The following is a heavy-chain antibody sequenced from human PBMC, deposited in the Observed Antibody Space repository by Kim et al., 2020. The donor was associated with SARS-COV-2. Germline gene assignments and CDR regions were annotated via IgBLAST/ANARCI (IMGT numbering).Heavy chain of an antibody. CDR3: AKPGLQGGFDS. CDR2: VSASGGST. Sequence: GGSLRLSCAASGFTFRDYAISWVRQAPGKGLEWVSSVSASGGSTYYADSVKGRFTISRDSSKNTLYLQMNNLRAEDTAVYHCAKPGLQGGFDSWGRGALVTVSS. J-gene: IGHJ4*02. D-gene: IGHD4-4*01. CDR1: GFTFRDYA. V-gene: IGHV3-23*01.